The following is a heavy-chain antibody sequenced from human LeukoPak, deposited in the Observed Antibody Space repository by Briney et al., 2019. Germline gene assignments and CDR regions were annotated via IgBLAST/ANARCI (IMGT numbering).Heavy chain of an antibody. CDR1: GGSISSYY. D-gene: IGHD3-3*01. Sequence: TSETLSLTCSVSGGSISSYYWSWIRQPAGKGLEWLGHISTSGSTNYNPSLKSRVTISVDTSKNQFSLKLSSVTAADTAVYYCARVTVDYDFWSGYSSGPLYAFDIWGQGTMVTVSS. CDR2: ISTSGST. J-gene: IGHJ3*02. V-gene: IGHV4-4*07. CDR3: ARVTVDYDFWSGYSSGPLYAFDI.